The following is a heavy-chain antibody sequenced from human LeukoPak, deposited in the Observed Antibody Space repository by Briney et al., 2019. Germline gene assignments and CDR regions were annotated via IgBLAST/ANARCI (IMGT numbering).Heavy chain of an antibody. J-gene: IGHJ3*02. V-gene: IGHV3-23*01. Sequence: PGGSLRLSCAASGLHFSSYAMSWVRQAPGKGLEWVSAISGSGGSTYYADSVKGRFTISRDNSKNTLYLQMNSLRAEDTAVYYCAKDYYCSSTSCHARAFDIWGQGTMVTVSS. CDR3: AKDYYCSSTSCHARAFDI. D-gene: IGHD2-2*01. CDR1: GLHFSSYA. CDR2: ISGSGGST.